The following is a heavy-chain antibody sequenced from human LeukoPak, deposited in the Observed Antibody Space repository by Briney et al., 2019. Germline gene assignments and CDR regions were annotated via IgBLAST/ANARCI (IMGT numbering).Heavy chain of an antibody. Sequence: PSETLSLTCTASGGSFSTYCWSWIRQPAGMGLEWIGHIYNNGATNYNPSLKSRVTMSIDTSKNQFSLKLSSVTAADTAVYYCARDAKYYYGSRTYFFFEYWGQGALLTVSS. J-gene: IGHJ4*02. CDR3: ARDAKYYYGSRTYFFFEY. CDR1: GGSFSTYC. D-gene: IGHD3-10*01. V-gene: IGHV4-4*07. CDR2: IYNNGAT.